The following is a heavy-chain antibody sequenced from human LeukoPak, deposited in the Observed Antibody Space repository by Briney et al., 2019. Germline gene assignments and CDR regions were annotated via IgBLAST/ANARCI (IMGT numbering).Heavy chain of an antibody. V-gene: IGHV1-18*01. Sequence: ASVKVSCKASGYTFTSYGISWVRQAPGQGLEWMGWISAYNGNTNYAQKLQGRVTMTTDTSTSTAYMELRSLRSDDTAVYYCARLEYSSGWYISVYWGQGTLVTVSS. CDR2: ISAYNGNT. CDR1: GYTFTSYG. D-gene: IGHD6-19*01. CDR3: ARLEYSSGWYISVY. J-gene: IGHJ4*02.